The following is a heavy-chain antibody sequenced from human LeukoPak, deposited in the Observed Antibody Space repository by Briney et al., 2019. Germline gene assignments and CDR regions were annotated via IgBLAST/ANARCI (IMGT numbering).Heavy chain of an antibody. Sequence: PSETLSLTCTFSGGSISSYYWSWIRQPAGKGLEWIGRIYTSGSTNYNPSLKSRVTMSVDTSKNQFSLKLSSVTAADTAVYYRAREVAAAGTLLYDYWGQGTLVTVSS. CDR1: GGSISSYY. CDR3: AREVAAAGTLLYDY. V-gene: IGHV4-4*07. CDR2: IYTSGST. D-gene: IGHD6-13*01. J-gene: IGHJ4*02.